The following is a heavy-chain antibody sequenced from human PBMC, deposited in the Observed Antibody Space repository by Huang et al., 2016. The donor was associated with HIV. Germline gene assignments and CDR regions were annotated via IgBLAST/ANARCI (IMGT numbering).Heavy chain of an antibody. Sequence: VQLIQSGAEVKKTGSSVRVSCRASYGTVSSYSIGWMRQAPGQGLEWRGGIIPIFGTTTYAQKFQGRVSIAADESTSTAYMDLNSLRSEDTAVYYCARAALVNNQYFDYWGQGTLVTVSS. V-gene: IGHV1-69*13. CDR2: IIPIFGTT. CDR3: ARAALVNNQYFDY. J-gene: IGHJ4*02. CDR1: YGTVSSYS. D-gene: IGHD5-18*01.